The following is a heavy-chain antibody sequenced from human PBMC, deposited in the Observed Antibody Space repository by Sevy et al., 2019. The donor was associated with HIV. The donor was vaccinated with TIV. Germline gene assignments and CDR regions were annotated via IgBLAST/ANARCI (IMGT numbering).Heavy chain of an antibody. CDR3: ARGRKYSNTLDY. V-gene: IGHV1-69*13. Sequence: ASVKVSCKASGGTFSSYAISWVRQAPGQGLEWMGGIIPIFGTANYAQKFQGRVTITADESTSTAYMELSSLRSEDTAVYYCARGRKYSNTLDYWGQGTLVTVSS. CDR1: GGTFSSYA. D-gene: IGHD6-6*01. J-gene: IGHJ4*02. CDR2: IIPIFGTA.